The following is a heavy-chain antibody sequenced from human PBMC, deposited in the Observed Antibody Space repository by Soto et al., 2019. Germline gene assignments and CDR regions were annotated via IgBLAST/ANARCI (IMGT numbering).Heavy chain of an antibody. Sequence: ASVKVSCKASGGTFSSYAISWVRQAPGQGLEWMGGIIPIFGSANYAQKFQGRVTITADESTSTAYMELSSLRSEDTAVYYCARGYSGYDGLYYYYGMDVWAQGTTVTVSS. J-gene: IGHJ6*01. CDR1: GGTFSSYA. V-gene: IGHV1-69*13. D-gene: IGHD5-12*01. CDR3: ARGYSGYDGLYYYYGMDV. CDR2: IIPIFGSA.